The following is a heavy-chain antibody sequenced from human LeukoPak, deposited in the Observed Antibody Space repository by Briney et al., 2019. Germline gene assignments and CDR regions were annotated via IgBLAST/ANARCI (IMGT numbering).Heavy chain of an antibody. D-gene: IGHD2-21*01. CDR2: IIPIFGTA. CDR3: ASGKGEVNYLDY. J-gene: IGHJ4*02. Sequence: SVEVSCKASGGTFSSYAISWVRQAPGQGLEWMGGIIPIFGTANYAQKFQGRVTITADESTSTAYMELSSLRSEDTAVYYCASGKGEVNYLDYWGQGTLVTVSS. V-gene: IGHV1-69*01. CDR1: GGTFSSYA.